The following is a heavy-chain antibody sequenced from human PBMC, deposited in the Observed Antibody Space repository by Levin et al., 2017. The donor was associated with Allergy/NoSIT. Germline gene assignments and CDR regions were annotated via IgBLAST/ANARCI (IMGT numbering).Heavy chain of an antibody. V-gene: IGHV3-7*01. CDR3: ARVRGYCGGGSCPSQNLFDY. Sequence: GGSLRLSCAASGFTFSSYWMSWVRQAPGKGLEWVANIKQDGSEIYYVDSVKGRFTISRDNAKNSLYLQMNSLRPEDTAVYYCARVRGYCGGGSCPSQNLFDYWGQGTLVTVSS. D-gene: IGHD2-15*01. CDR2: IKQDGSEI. J-gene: IGHJ4*02. CDR1: GFTFSSYW.